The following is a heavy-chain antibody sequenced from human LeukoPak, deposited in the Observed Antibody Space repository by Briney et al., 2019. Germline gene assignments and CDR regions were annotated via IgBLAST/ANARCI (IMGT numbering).Heavy chain of an antibody. CDR1: GGTFSSYG. V-gene: IGHV3-33*01. CDR3: ARDRASLLWFGESLYGMDV. J-gene: IGHJ6*02. Sequence: SCKASGGTFSSYGMHWVRQAPGKGLEWVAVIWYDGSNKYYADSVKGRFTISRDNSKNTLYLQMNSLRAEDTAVYYCARDRASLLWFGESLYGMDVWGQGTTVTVSS. CDR2: IWYDGSNK. D-gene: IGHD3-10*01.